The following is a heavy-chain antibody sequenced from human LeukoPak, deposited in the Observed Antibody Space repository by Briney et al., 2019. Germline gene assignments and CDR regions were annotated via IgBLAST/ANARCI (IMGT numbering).Heavy chain of an antibody. J-gene: IGHJ4*02. D-gene: IGHD3-22*01. Sequence: TGGSLRLSCAASGFTFSSYAMHWVRQAPGKGLEWVAVISYDGSNKYYADSVKGRFTISRDNSKNTLYLQMSSLRAEDTAVYYCARSASADYYDSSGYPAFDYWGQGTLVTVSS. CDR3: ARSASADYYDSSGYPAFDY. CDR1: GFTFSSYA. CDR2: ISYDGSNK. V-gene: IGHV3-30*15.